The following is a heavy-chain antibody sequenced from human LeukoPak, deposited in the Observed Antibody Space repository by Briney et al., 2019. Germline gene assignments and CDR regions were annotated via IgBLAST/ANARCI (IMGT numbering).Heavy chain of an antibody. CDR3: AKLTRYYYDSSGYTYFQH. D-gene: IGHD3-22*01. Sequence: PGGSLRLSCAASGFTFSSYAMSWVRQAPGKGLEWVSAISGSGGSTYYADSVKGRFTIPRDNSKNTLYLQMNNLRAEDTAVYYCAKLTRYYYDSSGYTYFQHWGQGTLVTVSS. CDR1: GFTFSSYA. CDR2: ISGSGGST. V-gene: IGHV3-23*01. J-gene: IGHJ1*01.